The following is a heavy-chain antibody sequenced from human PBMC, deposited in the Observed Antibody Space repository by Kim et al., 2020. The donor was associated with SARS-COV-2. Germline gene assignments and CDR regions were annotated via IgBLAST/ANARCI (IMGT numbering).Heavy chain of an antibody. J-gene: IGHJ4*02. Sequence: SVKGRFTISRDNAKNSLYLQMNSLRAEDTAVYYCARRDYYGSGSYLYFDYWGQGTLVTVSS. D-gene: IGHD3-10*01. V-gene: IGHV3-11*04. CDR3: ARRDYYGSGSYLYFDY.